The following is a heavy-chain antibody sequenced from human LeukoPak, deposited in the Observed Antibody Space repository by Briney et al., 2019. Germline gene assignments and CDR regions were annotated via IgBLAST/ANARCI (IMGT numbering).Heavy chain of an antibody. Sequence: SETLSLTCTVSGGSIINYYWTWIRQPPGKGLEWIGNIYYSGYTSYNPSLNSRVTISVDTSKNQFSLKLSSVTAADTAEYYCARDAGADRPFDYWGQGTLVTVSS. J-gene: IGHJ4*02. CDR1: GGSIINYY. CDR2: IYYSGYT. V-gene: IGHV4-59*01. D-gene: IGHD6-6*01. CDR3: ARDAGADRPFDY.